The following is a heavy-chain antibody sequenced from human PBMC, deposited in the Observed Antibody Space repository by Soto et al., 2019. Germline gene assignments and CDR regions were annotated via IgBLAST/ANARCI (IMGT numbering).Heavy chain of an antibody. CDR3: AREIRFLEWLPSADYYYYYGMDV. V-gene: IGHV3-33*01. J-gene: IGHJ6*02. D-gene: IGHD3-3*01. CDR2: ILYDGSNK. Sequence: XGSLRLSCAASGFTFSSYGMHWVRQAPGKGLEWVAVILYDGSNKYYADSVKGRFTISRDNSKNTLYLQMNSLRAEDTAVYYCAREIRFLEWLPSADYYYYYGMDVWGQGTTVTVSS. CDR1: GFTFSSYG.